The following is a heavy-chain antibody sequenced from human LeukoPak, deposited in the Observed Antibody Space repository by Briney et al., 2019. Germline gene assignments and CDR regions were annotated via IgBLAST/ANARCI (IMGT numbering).Heavy chain of an antibody. D-gene: IGHD2/OR15-2a*01. CDR2: ISHDGTT. V-gene: IGHV4-4*02. CDR1: GGSIDITNY. J-gene: IGHJ4*02. CDR3: TRENRPFCPFAF. Sequence: PSETLSLTCGVSGGSIDITNYWSWVRQAPGKGVEGIGEISHDGTTNYRPSLRSRVAMSFDRSNNQFSLSLTSVTAADTAVYYCTRENRPFCPFAFWGQGVLVTVSS.